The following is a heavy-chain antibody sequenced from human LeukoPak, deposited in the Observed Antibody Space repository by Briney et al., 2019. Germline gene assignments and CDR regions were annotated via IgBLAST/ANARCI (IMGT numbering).Heavy chain of an antibody. CDR1: GGSFSGYY. V-gene: IGHV4-34*01. J-gene: IGHJ6*03. CDR3: ARGVPGGYGSGSYPIYYYYYYMDV. Sequence: SETLSLTCAVYGGSFSGYYWSWIRQPPGKGLEWIGEINHSGSTNYNPSLKSRVTISVDTSKNQFSLELSSVTAADTAVYYCARGVPGGYGSGSYPIYYYYYYMDVWGKGTTVTVSS. CDR2: INHSGST. D-gene: IGHD3-10*01.